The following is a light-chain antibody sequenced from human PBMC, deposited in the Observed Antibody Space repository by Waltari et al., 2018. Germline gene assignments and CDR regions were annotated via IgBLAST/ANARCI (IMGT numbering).Light chain of an antibody. J-gene: IGKJ1*01. CDR3: QNYDRVPWT. CDR1: QDISNS. V-gene: IGKV1-27*01. CDR2: ASS. Sequence: DIQMTQSPSSLSASVGDRLPISSRAIQDISNSLAWYQQLPGKVPNLLISASSALQSGVPSRFSGSGSGSDFTLTINNLQTEDFATYYCQNYDRVPWTFGPGTKVDVK.